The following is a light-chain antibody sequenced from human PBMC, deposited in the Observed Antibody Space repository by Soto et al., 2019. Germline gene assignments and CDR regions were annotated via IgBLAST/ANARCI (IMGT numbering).Light chain of an antibody. CDR3: QQYGNSPRT. J-gene: IGKJ1*01. Sequence: VLTQSPGTLSLCPGERGTLSCRASQTISGTFFAWYQQKPGRAPRLLIHGASNRATGIPDRFSGSGSGTDFTLTISRLEPEDFAVYYCQQYGNSPRTFGQGTKVDIK. CDR1: QTISGTF. V-gene: IGKV3-20*01. CDR2: GAS.